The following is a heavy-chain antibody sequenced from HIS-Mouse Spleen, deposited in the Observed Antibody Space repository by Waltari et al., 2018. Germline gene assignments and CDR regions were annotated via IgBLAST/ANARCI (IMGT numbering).Heavy chain of an antibody. CDR3: AHFSGSSSAFDI. J-gene: IGHJ3*02. D-gene: IGHD6-6*01. CDR2: ISSSSSYI. Sequence: LEWVSSISSSSSYIYYADSVKGRFTISRDNAKNSLYLQMNSLRAEDTAVYYCAHFSGSSSAFDIWGQGTMVTVSS. V-gene: IGHV3-21*01.